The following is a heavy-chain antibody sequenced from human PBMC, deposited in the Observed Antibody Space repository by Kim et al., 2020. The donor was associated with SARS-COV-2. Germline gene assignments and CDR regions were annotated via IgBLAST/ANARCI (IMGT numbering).Heavy chain of an antibody. CDR2: ISGSGGST. J-gene: IGHJ6*02. Sequence: GSLRLSCAASGFTFSSYAMSWVRQAPGKGLEWVSAISGSGGSTYYADSVKGRFTISRDNSKNTLYLQMNSLRAEDTAVYYCAKDLPHIAAADYYGMDVWGQGTTVTVSS. V-gene: IGHV3-23*01. D-gene: IGHD6-13*01. CDR3: AKDLPHIAAADYYGMDV. CDR1: GFTFSSYA.